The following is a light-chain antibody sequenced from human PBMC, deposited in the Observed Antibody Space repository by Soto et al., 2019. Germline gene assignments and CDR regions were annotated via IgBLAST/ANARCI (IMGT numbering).Light chain of an antibody. CDR1: QSVSSN. Sequence: EVVMTQSPATLSVSPGERATLSCRASQSVSSNLVWYQQKPGQAPRLLIYGASTRATGVPARFSGSGSGTDFALTITSLQSEDFGVYDCQHYNSWPQLTFGGGTKVEIK. CDR3: QHYNSWPQLT. V-gene: IGKV3-15*01. J-gene: IGKJ4*01. CDR2: GAS.